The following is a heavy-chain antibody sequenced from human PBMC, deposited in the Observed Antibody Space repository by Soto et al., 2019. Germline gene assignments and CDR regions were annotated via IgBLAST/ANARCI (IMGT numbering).Heavy chain of an antibody. CDR1: GFTFSSYS. V-gene: IGHV3-21*04. J-gene: IGHJ4*02. Sequence: EVQLVESGGGLVKPGGSLRLSCAASGFTFSSYSMNWVRQAPGKGLEWVSSISSSGDATYYADSVKGRFTISRDNSKNTLYLHMNSLRVEDTAVYYCARESTPHLGYCIHGVCYNDYWGQGTLVTVSS. CDR2: ISSSGDAT. CDR3: ARESTPHLGYCIHGVCYNDY. D-gene: IGHD2-8*01.